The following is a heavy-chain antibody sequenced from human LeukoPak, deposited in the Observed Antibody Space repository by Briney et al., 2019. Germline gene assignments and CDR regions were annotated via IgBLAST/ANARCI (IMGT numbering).Heavy chain of an antibody. V-gene: IGHV3-30-3*01. J-gene: IGHJ4*02. CDR3: ARDFGWLSGFDY. Sequence: GGSLRLSCAASGFTFSSYVMHWVRQAPGEGLEWVAVISFDGSNKYYGDSLKGRFTVSRDDSKNTLYLQMNSLRGEDMAIYYCARDFGWLSGFDYWGQGTLVTVSS. CDR2: ISFDGSNK. D-gene: IGHD3-9*01. CDR1: GFTFSSYV.